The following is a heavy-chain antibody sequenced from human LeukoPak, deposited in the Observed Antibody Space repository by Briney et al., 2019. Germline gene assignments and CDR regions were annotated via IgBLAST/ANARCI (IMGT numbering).Heavy chain of an antibody. J-gene: IGHJ4*02. Sequence: SETLSLTCALSGGSITDYFYNWVRQPPGKGLEWIGEINHSGSSTYNPSLKSRVIISLDTSKNQFSLNLNSVTAADTAVYYCARGPTTVTRAFDYWGQGTLVTVSS. CDR3: ARGPTTVTRAFDY. D-gene: IGHD4-17*01. CDR1: GGSITDYF. V-gene: IGHV4-34*01. CDR2: INHSGSS.